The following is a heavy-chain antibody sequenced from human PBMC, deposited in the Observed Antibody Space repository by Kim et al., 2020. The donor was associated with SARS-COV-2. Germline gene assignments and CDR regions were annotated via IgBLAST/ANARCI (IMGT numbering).Heavy chain of an antibody. CDR3: TRGSAGSGYGWWFDP. D-gene: IGHD5-12*01. V-gene: IGHV3-74*01. Sequence: AGAVKGRFTVSRDNAKNPLYLQMNSLRAEDTAVYYCTRGSAGSGYGWWFDPWGQGALVTVS. J-gene: IGHJ5*02.